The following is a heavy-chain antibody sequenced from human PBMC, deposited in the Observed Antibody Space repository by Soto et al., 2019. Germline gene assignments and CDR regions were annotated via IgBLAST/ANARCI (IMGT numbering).Heavy chain of an antibody. V-gene: IGHV4-59*08. J-gene: IGHJ3*02. CDR2: IYYNGST. Sequence: QVQLQESGPGRVKPSETLSLTCTVSGGSISSYYCSWIRQHPGKGLEWIGYIYYNGSTNYKPPLKCRVTILVSTSKIRCSLQLCFVVAAYTHVDSCASRYGGALGIWCRGTMVTLSS. CDR3: ASRYGGALGI. CDR1: GGSISSYY. D-gene: IGHD1-20*01.